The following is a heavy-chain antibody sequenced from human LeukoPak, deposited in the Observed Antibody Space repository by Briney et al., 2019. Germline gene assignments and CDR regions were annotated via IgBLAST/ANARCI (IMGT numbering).Heavy chain of an antibody. V-gene: IGHV3-11*01. J-gene: IGHJ5*02. D-gene: IGHD3-10*01. Sequence: GGSLRLSCAASGFTFSDYYMSWIRHTPGKGLEWVSYISSSGSTTYYADSVKGRFTISRDNSKNYLYLQMNSLRAEDTAVYYCARAYYGSGSYCRLDPWGQGTLVTVSS. CDR1: GFTFSDYY. CDR2: ISSSGSTT. CDR3: ARAYYGSGSYCRLDP.